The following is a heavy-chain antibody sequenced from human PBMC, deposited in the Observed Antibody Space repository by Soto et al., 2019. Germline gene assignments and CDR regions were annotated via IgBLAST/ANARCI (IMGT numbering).Heavy chain of an antibody. CDR3: ANEDSGFSAYMDV. V-gene: IGHV3-9*01. J-gene: IGHJ6*03. D-gene: IGHD3-3*01. CDR2: ITWPSAGM. Sequence: EVQLVESGGGLVQPGRSLRLSCIASGFNFNDHGMHWVRHAPGKGLEWVSGITWPSAGMGYADSVKRRITISRDNAKNSLYPQMNSLRVEGTGVYYCANEDSGFSAYMDVWGKGTAVTVSS. CDR1: GFNFNDHG.